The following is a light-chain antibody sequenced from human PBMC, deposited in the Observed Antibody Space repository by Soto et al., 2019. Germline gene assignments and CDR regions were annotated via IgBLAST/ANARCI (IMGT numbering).Light chain of an antibody. CDR2: DVS. V-gene: IGKV1-5*01. Sequence: DIQMTQSPSTLSASVGERFTITCRASQRVSNWLAWYQQKPGKAPKFLISDVSSLESGVPSRFSGSGSGTEFILTISSLQPDDFATYYCQQYDSYSWTFDQGTKVDI. J-gene: IGKJ1*01. CDR3: QQYDSYSWT. CDR1: QRVSNW.